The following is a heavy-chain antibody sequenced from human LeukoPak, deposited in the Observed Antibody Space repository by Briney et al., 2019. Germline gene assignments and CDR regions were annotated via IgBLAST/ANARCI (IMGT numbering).Heavy chain of an antibody. CDR3: ARIVVVPAAITLQGPDIYYYYYMDV. Sequence: AASVKVACKASGYTFTSYGISWVRQAPGQGHEWVGSIRAYNGNTNYAQKLQGRVTMTKDTSTSTAYMELRSLRSDDPAVYYCARIVVVPAAITLQGPDIYYYYYMDVWGKGTTVTVSS. D-gene: IGHD2-2*01. CDR1: GYTFTSYG. CDR2: IRAYNGNT. J-gene: IGHJ6*03. V-gene: IGHV1-18*01.